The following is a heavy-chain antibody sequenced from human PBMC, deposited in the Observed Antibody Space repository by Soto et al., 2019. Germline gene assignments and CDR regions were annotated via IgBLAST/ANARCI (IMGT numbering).Heavy chain of an antibody. CDR1: GFTFSNAW. CDR3: TTDPSGCSSTRCYLGISWVDP. CDR2: IKSKTDGGTT. J-gene: IGHJ5*02. D-gene: IGHD2-2*01. Sequence: EVQLVESGGGLVKPGGSLRLSCAASGFTFSNAWMSWVRQAPGKGLEWVGRIKSKTDGGTTDYAAPVKGRFTISRDDSKNTLYLQMSSLKTEDTDVYYCTTDPSGCSSTRCYLGISWVDPWGQGPLVTVSS. V-gene: IGHV3-15*01.